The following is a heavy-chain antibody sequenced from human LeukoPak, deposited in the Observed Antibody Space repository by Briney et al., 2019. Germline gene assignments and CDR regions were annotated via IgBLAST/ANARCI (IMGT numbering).Heavy chain of an antibody. J-gene: IGHJ4*02. V-gene: IGHV3-21*01. D-gene: IGHD6-13*01. Sequence: GGSLRLPCAASGFTFSRYDMTWVRQAPGKGLECVSSISSSSSYIYYADSVKGRFTISRDNAKNSLYLQMNSLRAEDTAVYYCARGGSIAAAGTGRYFDYWGQGTLVTVSS. CDR1: GFTFSRYD. CDR2: ISSSSSYI. CDR3: ARGGSIAAAGTGRYFDY.